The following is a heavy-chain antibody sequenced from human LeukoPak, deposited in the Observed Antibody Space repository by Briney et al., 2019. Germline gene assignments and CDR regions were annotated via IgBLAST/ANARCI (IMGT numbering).Heavy chain of an antibody. CDR3: ARDPANGALDY. J-gene: IGHJ4*02. CDR1: GFTLRTSW. Sequence: PLGSLRLSSAASGFTLRTSWMSWVRQAPGKGLGRVANMMHDGSETYYVDSVKGRFTVSRDNAKNSVYLQMNSLRADDTAVYYCARDPANGALDYWGKGTLVTVSS. V-gene: IGHV3-7*01. CDR2: MMHDGSET.